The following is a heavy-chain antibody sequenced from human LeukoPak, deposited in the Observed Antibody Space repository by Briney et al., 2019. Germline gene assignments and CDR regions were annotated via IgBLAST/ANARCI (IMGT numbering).Heavy chain of an antibody. V-gene: IGHV4-61*08. D-gene: IGHD6-19*01. J-gene: IGHJ5*02. CDR3: ARQWTHNWFDP. Sequence: SETLSLTCAVSGGSISSGGYSWSWIRQPPGKGLGWIGYIYYSGSTNYNPSLKSRVTISVDTSKNQFSLKLSSVTAADTAVYYCARQWTHNWFDPWGQGTLVTVSS. CDR1: GGSISSGGYS. CDR2: IYYSGST.